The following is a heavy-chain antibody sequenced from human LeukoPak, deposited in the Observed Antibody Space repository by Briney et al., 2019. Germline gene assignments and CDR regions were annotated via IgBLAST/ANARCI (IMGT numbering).Heavy chain of an antibody. CDR3: ARRGPGHRNDY. CDR2: INHSGST. V-gene: IGHV4-34*01. CDR1: GGSFSGYY. D-gene: IGHD1-14*01. Sequence: PSETLSLTCAVYGGSFSGYYWSWIRQPPGKGLEWIGEINHSGSTNYNPSPKSRVTISVDTSKNQFSLKLSSVTAADTAVYYCARRGPGHRNDYWGQGTLVTVSS. J-gene: IGHJ4*02.